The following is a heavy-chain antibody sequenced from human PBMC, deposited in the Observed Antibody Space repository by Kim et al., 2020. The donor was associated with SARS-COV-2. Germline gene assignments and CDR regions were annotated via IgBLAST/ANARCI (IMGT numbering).Heavy chain of an antibody. Sequence: GGSLRLSCAASGFTFGDYAMHWVRQAPGKGLEWVSGISWNSGSIGYADSVKGRFTISRDNAKNSLYLQMNSLRAEDTALYYCAKEVYCSSTSHCGIWGQGTMFTVSS. J-gene: IGHJ3*02. D-gene: IGHD2-2*01. CDR3: AKEVYCSSTSHCGI. CDR1: GFTFGDYA. V-gene: IGHV3-9*01. CDR2: ISWNSGSI.